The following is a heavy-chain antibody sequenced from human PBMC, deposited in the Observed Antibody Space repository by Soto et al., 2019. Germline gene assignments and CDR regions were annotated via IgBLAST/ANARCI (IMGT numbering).Heavy chain of an antibody. J-gene: IGHJ4*01. D-gene: IGHD3-16*01. CDR2: IYYNGNT. V-gene: IGHV4-31*03. CDR3: ARGLRSYYFDY. CDR1: GASISSGYY. Sequence: SETLSLSCTVSGASISSGYYWTWIRQHPGKGLEWIGYIYYNGNTFYNPSLKSRLTISLDTSKTQFSLKLSSVTAADAAVYYCARGLRSYYFDYWGQGTLVTVSS.